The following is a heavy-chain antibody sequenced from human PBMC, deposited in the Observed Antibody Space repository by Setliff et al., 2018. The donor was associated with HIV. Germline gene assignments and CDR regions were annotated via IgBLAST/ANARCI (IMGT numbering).Heavy chain of an antibody. J-gene: IGHJ4*02. D-gene: IGHD6-13*01. CDR3: AIGSSNWPHRPNNYYFDY. V-gene: IGHV1-2*05. CDR2: INRDNGST. CDR1: GYSFTAYQ. Sequence: VSCKTFGYSFTAYQMHWLRQAPGQGLEWMGRINRDNGSTSYAQKFQGRVTMTRETSTSTVYMELSSLRSEDTGVYYCAIGSSNWPHRPNNYYFDYWGQGTPVTVSS.